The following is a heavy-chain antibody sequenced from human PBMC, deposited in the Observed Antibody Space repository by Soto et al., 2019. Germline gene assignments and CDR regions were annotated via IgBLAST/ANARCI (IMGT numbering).Heavy chain of an antibody. CDR3: VQTTGWPGFDF. V-gene: IGHV3-53*01. CDR2: IYGGGTT. CDR1: GFAVSSKY. Sequence: EVQLVESGGGSIQPGGSLRLSCAASGFAVSSKYMTWVRQAPGKGLAWVSVIYGGGTTYYADSVKGRFTISRATSKNTLYLQTNSLRAEDTAVNYCVQTTGWPGFDFWGQGTLVTVSS. D-gene: IGHD6-19*01. J-gene: IGHJ4*02.